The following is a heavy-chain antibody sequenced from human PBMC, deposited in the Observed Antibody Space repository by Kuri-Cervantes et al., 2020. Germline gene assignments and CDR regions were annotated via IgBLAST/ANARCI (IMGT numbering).Heavy chain of an antibody. D-gene: IGHD3-16*02. CDR1: GVTLSNYA. J-gene: IGHJ6*03. V-gene: IGHV3-23*01. CDR2: VSGGTT. CDR3: AREKTYVWGSNRAAEQRGNFYMDV. Sequence: ETLSLTCAASGVTLSNYAMTWVRQAPGKGLEWVSSVSGGTTYYTDPVKGRFTISRDNSKNTLYLQMNSLRAEDTAIYYCAREKTYVWGSNRAAEQRGNFYMDVWGKGTTVTVSS.